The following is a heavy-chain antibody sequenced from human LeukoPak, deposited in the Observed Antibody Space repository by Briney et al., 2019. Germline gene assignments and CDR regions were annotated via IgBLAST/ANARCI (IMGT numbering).Heavy chain of an antibody. V-gene: IGHV4-34*01. CDR2: INHSGST. CDR1: GGSFSGYY. J-gene: IGHJ5*02. D-gene: IGHD2-8*01. CDR3: ARGRSMRFDP. Sequence: PSETLSLTCAVYGGSFSGYYWSWIRQPPGKGLEWIGEINHSGSTNYNPSLKSRVTISVDTSKNQFSLKLSSVTAADTAVYYCARGRSMRFDPWGQGTLVTVSS.